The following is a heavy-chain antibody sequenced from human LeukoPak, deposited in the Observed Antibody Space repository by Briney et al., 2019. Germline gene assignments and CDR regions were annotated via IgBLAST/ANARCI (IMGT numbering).Heavy chain of an antibody. CDR1: GGSISSYY. CDR2: IYYSGNT. D-gene: IGHD3-22*01. J-gene: IGHJ1*01. CDR3: ARGSDSSGLYFQH. V-gene: IGHV4-59*01. Sequence: PSETLSLTCTVSGGSISSYYWSWIRQPPGKGLEWIGYIYYSGNTNYNPSLKSRVTISVDTSKNQFSLKLSSVTAADMAVYYCARGSDSSGLYFQHWGQGTLVTVSS.